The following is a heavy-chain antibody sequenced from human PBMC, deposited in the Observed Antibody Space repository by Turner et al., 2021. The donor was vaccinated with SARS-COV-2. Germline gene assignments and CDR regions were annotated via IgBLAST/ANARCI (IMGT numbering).Heavy chain of an antibody. J-gene: IGHJ4*02. CDR2: IYFTGST. D-gene: IGHD3-10*01. CDR3: ATSPTLYGSGTYYNDEQVLYYFTY. V-gene: IGHV4-39*01. CDR1: GDSITSSSYS. Sequence: QLQLQESGPGLVKPSETLSLTCSVSGDSITSSSYSWGWIRQPPGKGLEWIGTIYFTGSTFYTPALKSRLTISVDTSNNLFSLKLTSVTAADTAVYFCATSPTLYGSGTYYNDEQVLYYFTYWGQGTLVTVSS.